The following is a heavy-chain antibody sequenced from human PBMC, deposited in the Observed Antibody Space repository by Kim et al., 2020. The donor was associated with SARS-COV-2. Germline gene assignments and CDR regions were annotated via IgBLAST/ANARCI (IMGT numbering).Heavy chain of an antibody. CDR3: DSTIGAV. Sequence: GGSLRLSCAASGFTFNNSAMHWVRQAPGKGLEWVAGISYERSKNYYVDSVQGSFRITIANANKNLTAQMHSQRVKAKDAYDYDSTIGAVW. CDR1: GFTFNNSA. CDR2: ISYERSKN. D-gene: IGHD2-8*01. V-gene: IGHV3-30*04. J-gene: IGHJ3*01.